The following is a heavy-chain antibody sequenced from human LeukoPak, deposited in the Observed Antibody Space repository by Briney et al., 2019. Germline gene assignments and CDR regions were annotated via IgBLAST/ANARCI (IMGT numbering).Heavy chain of an antibody. CDR1: GFTFSNYA. J-gene: IGHJ4*02. D-gene: IGHD3-22*01. CDR3: ARADDSYYYDSSGSALDY. CDR2: ISYDGSNK. V-gene: IGHV3-30*04. Sequence: GGSLRLSCAASGFTFSNYAMHWVRQAPGKGLEWVAVISYDGSNKYYADSVKGRFTISRDNSKNTLYLQMNSLRAEDTAVYYCARADDSYYYDSSGSALDYWGQGTLVTVSS.